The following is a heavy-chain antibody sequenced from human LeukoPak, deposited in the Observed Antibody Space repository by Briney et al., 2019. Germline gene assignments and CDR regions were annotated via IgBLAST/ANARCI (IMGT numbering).Heavy chain of an antibody. CDR2: IIPIFGTA. Sequence: GASVKVSCKASGGTFSSYAISWVRQAPGQGLEWMGGIIPIFGTANYAQKFQGRVTITADESTSTAYMELSSLRSEDTAVYYCARDLPRITIFGVVTSRGDYWGQGTLVTVSS. D-gene: IGHD3-3*01. CDR1: GGTFSSYA. J-gene: IGHJ4*02. V-gene: IGHV1-69*13. CDR3: ARDLPRITIFGVVTSRGDY.